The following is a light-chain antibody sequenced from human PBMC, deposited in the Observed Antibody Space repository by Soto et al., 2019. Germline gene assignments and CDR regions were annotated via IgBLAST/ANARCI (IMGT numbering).Light chain of an antibody. CDR1: TTDVATYDL. V-gene: IGLV2-23*02. J-gene: IGLJ7*01. CDR2: EVT. CDR3: CSYAGGNTFV. Sequence: QSALTQPASVSGSPGQSITISCAGNTTDVATYDLVSWYQHHPGTAPKVILYEVTKRPSGVSNRFSGSKSGNTASLTISGLQPEDEADYFCCSYAGGNTFVFGGGTQLTVL.